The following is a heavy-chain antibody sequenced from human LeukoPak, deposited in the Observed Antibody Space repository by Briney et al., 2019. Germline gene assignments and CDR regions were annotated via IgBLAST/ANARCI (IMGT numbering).Heavy chain of an antibody. Sequence: RPGGSLRLSCAVSGFTVSNNYMSWVRQAPGKGLEWVSVIYSGGSTYYADSVKGRFTISRDNSKNTLYLQMNSLRAEDTAVYYCASSALAVAGAFDYWGQGTLVTVSS. CDR1: GFTVSNNY. CDR3: ASSALAVAGAFDY. J-gene: IGHJ4*02. V-gene: IGHV3-66*01. D-gene: IGHD6-19*01. CDR2: IYSGGST.